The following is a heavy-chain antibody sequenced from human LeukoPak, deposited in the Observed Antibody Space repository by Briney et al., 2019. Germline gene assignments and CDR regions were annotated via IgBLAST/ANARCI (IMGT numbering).Heavy chain of an antibody. V-gene: IGHV3-23*01. CDR3: ARALYGSGWCQDY. CDR1: GFTFSNYA. CDR2: LSNSVGTT. J-gene: IGHJ4*02. D-gene: IGHD6-19*01. Sequence: GGSLRLSCAASGFTFSNYAMSWVRQAPGKGLEWVSTLSNSVGTTYYADSVKGRFTISRDNSRNTLYLQVNSLRAEDTALYYCARALYGSGWCQDYWGQGTLVTVSS.